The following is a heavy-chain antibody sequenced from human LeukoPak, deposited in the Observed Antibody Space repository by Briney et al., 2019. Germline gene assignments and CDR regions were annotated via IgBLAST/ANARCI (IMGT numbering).Heavy chain of an antibody. CDR2: IYYSGST. D-gene: IGHD6-6*01. V-gene: IGHV4-59*08. Sequence: LSLTCTVSGGSISSYYWSWIRQPPGKGLEWIGYIYYSGSTNYNPSLKSRVTISVDTSKNQFSLKLSSVTAADTAVYYCARGSWSSSIDYWGQGTLVTVSS. J-gene: IGHJ4*02. CDR1: GGSISSYY. CDR3: ARGSWSSSIDY.